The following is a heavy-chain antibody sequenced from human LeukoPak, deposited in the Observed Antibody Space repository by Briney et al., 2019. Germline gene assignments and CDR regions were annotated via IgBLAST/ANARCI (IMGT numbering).Heavy chain of an antibody. Sequence: GGSLRLSCAASGFAFSGNWMHWVRQAPGKGLVWVSRINNDGRSTSYADSVKGRFTISRDNAKNTLYLQMNSLRVDDTAVYYCARAEGKIQLTYYFDYWGQGTLVTVSS. CDR1: GFAFSGNW. CDR3: ARAEGKIQLTYYFDY. D-gene: IGHD5-18*01. V-gene: IGHV3-74*01. J-gene: IGHJ4*02. CDR2: INNDGRST.